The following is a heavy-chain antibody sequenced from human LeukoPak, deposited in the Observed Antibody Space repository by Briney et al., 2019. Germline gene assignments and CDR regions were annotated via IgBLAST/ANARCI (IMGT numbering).Heavy chain of an antibody. CDR3: AREVGYFDY. J-gene: IGHJ4*02. CDR1: GFPFSDFS. Sequence: GGSLRLSCATSGFPFSDFSMTWVRQAPGKGLEWISTTNSGGTTTYYAESVKGRFTISRDNFKNALYLQMSSLRVEDTAVYYCAREVGYFDYWGQGTLVTVSS. V-gene: IGHV3-23*01. D-gene: IGHD3-10*01. CDR2: TNSGGTTT.